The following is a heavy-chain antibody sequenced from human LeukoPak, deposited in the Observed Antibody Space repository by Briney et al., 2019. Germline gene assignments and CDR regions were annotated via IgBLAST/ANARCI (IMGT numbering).Heavy chain of an antibody. Sequence: TSETLSLTCTVSGGSISSYYWSWIRQPPGKGLEWIGYIYYSGSTNYNPSLKSRVTISVDTSKNQFSLKLSSVTAADTAVYYCARHRPHYGSGSYYDLYDYWGQGTLVTVSS. CDR2: IYYSGST. CDR3: ARHRPHYGSGSYYDLYDY. CDR1: GGSISSYY. V-gene: IGHV4-59*08. D-gene: IGHD3-10*01. J-gene: IGHJ4*02.